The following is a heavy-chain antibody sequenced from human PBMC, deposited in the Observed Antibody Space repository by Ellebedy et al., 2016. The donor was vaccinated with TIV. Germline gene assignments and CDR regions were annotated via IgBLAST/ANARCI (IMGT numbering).Heavy chain of an antibody. CDR1: GGTFSSYA. D-gene: IGHD1-26*01. CDR2: IIPIFGTA. CDR3: AIRIVGATVDFDY. Sequence: SVKVSXXASGGTFSSYAISWVRQAPGQGLEWMGGIIPIFGTANYAQKFQGRVTITADESTSTAYMELSSLRSEDTAVYYCAIRIVGATVDFDYWGQGTLVTVSS. J-gene: IGHJ4*02. V-gene: IGHV1-69*13.